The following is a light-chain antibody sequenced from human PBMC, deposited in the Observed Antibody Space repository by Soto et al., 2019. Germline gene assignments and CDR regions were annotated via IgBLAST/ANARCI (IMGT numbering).Light chain of an antibody. J-gene: IGKJ1*01. V-gene: IGKV1-39*01. CDR2: GTS. CDR3: QQSYSTSWT. CDR1: QSIHNY. Sequence: DIQMTQSPSSLSASVGDRVTITCRASQSIHNYLNWYQQKPGKAPKLLIYGTSRLQSGVPSRFSGSGSGTDFTLTISSLQPEDFASYYCQQSYSTSWTFGQGTKVEI.